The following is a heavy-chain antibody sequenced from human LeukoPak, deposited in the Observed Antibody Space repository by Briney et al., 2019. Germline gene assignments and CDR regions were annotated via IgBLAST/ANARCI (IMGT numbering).Heavy chain of an antibody. Sequence: ASVKVSCKASGYTFTGYYMHWVRQAPGQGLEWMGWINPNSGGTNYAQKFQGRVTMTRDTSISTAYMELSRLRSDHTAVYYCARGVVLRYFDWLLHCDYGGQGTLVTVSS. CDR2: INPNSGGT. D-gene: IGHD3-9*01. CDR3: ARGVVLRYFDWLLHCDY. V-gene: IGHV1-2*02. J-gene: IGHJ4*02. CDR1: GYTFTGYY.